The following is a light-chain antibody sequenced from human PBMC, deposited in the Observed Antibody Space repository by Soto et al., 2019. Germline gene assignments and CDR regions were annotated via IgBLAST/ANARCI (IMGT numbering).Light chain of an antibody. J-gene: IGKJ2*01. V-gene: IGKV3-11*01. CDR2: DAS. CDR3: EQRSNWPRFT. CDR1: QSVSNY. Sequence: EIVLTQSPATLSLSPGERATLSCRASQSVSNYLAWYQQKPGQAPRLLIYDASNRATGIPARFSGSGSGTDFTLTISSLEPEDFAVYYCEQRSNWPRFTFGQGTKVEIE.